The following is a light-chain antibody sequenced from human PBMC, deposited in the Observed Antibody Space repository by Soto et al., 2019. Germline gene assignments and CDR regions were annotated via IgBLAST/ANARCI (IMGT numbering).Light chain of an antibody. CDR1: QSILYSSNNQNY. CDR2: WAS. V-gene: IGKV4-1*01. Sequence: DIVMTQSPDSLAVSLGERATINCRSSQSILYSSNNQNYLTWYQQKPGQPPKLLIYWASTRESGVPDRFSGSGSGTDFTLTISSLQAEDGAVYYCQQYYSLPLTFGGGTKVEVK. CDR3: QQYYSLPLT. J-gene: IGKJ4*02.